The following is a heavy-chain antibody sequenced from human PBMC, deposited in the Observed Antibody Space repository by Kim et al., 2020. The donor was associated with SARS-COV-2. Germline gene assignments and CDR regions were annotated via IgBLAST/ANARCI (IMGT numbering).Heavy chain of an antibody. V-gene: IGHV5-51*01. J-gene: IGHJ4*02. CDR2: IYPGDSDT. D-gene: IGHD2-15*01. CDR3: ARGYCSGGSCSGFDY. CDR1: GYSFTSYW. Sequence: GESLKISCKGSGYSFTSYWIGWVRQMPGKGLEWMGIIYPGDSDTRYSPSFQGQVTIPADKSISTAYLQWSSLKASDTAMYYCARGYCSGGSCSGFDYWGQGTLVTVSS.